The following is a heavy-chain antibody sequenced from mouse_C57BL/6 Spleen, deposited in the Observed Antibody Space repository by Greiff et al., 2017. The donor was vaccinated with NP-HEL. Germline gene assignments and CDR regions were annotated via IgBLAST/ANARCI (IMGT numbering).Heavy chain of an antibody. V-gene: IGHV1-69*01. CDR2: IDPSDSYT. CDR3: ARSGDYYGSFDY. Sequence: QVQLQQPGAELVMPGASVKLSCKASGYTFTSYWMHWVKQRPGQGLEWIGEIDPSDSYTNYNQKFKGKSTLTVDKSSSTAYMELRSLTSEDSAVYYCARSGDYYGSFDYWGQGTSVTVSS. J-gene: IGHJ4*01. CDR1: GYTFTSYW. D-gene: IGHD1-1*01.